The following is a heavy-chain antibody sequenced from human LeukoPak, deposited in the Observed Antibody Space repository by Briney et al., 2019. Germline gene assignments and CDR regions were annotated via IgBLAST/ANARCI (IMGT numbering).Heavy chain of an antibody. V-gene: IGHV3-30-3*01. Sequence: GGSLRLSCAASGFTFSSYAMHWVRQAPGKGLEWVAVISYDGSNKYYADSVKGRFTISRDNSKNTLYLQMNSLRAEDTAVYYCARSLWAAAGTWYFDYWGQGTLVTVSS. CDR1: GFTFSSYA. CDR2: ISYDGSNK. D-gene: IGHD6-13*01. J-gene: IGHJ4*02. CDR3: ARSLWAAAGTWYFDY.